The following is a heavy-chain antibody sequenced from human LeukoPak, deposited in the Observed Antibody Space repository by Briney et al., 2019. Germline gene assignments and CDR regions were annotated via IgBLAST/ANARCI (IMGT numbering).Heavy chain of an antibody. CDR1: GGSISSYY. V-gene: IGHV4-59*01. CDR3: ARVGMVRGVITIDY. CDR2: IYYSGST. D-gene: IGHD3-10*01. J-gene: IGHJ4*02. Sequence: SQTLSLTXTVSGGSISSYYWSWIRQPPGKGLEWIGYIYYSGSTNYNPSLKSRVTISVDTSKNQFSLKLSSVTAADTAVYYCARVGMVRGVITIDYWGQGTLVTVSS.